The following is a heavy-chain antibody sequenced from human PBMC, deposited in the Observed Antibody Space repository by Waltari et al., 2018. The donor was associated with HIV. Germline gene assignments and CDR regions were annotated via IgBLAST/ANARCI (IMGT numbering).Heavy chain of an antibody. CDR3: ARAPLVVQAFDL. CDR1: GFTFRTFW. CDR2: IKQDGSDK. J-gene: IGHJ3*01. D-gene: IGHD1-1*01. V-gene: IGHV3-7*01. Sequence: EVQLVASGGGLVQPGGSLRLACAASGFTFRTFWMSWVRQAPGKGLEWVANIKQDGSDKYYVDSVKGRFTISRDNAKQFLYLQMNSLRVEDTAIYFCARAPLVVQAFDLWGQGTMVTVAS.